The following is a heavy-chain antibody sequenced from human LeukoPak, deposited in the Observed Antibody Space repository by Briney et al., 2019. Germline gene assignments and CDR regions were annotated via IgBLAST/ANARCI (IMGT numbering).Heavy chain of an antibody. D-gene: IGHD3-10*01. J-gene: IGHJ4*02. CDR2: ISGSGDNT. CDR1: GFTFSNYG. CDR3: AKGRDGGGFDY. V-gene: IGHV3-23*01. Sequence: GGSLRLSCAASGFTFSNYGMDWVRQPPGKGLEWVSGISGSGDNTYYADSVKGRFTISRDNSKKTLYLHLNSLRVEDAAVYYCAKGRDGGGFDYWGQGTLVTVSS.